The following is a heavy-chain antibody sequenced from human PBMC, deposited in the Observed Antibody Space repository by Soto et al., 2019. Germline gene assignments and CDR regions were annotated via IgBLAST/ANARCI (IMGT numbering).Heavy chain of an antibody. V-gene: IGHV4-31*03. Sequence: QVQLQESGPGLVKPSQTLSLTCTVSGGSISRGGCYWSWIRQHPGKGLEWIGYIYYSGGTYYNPYLKSRVTISVETSENQFSLRLSSVTDADTAVYYCARKDSGYADYMDVWGKGTTVTVSS. CDR3: ARKDSGYADYMDV. CDR2: IYYSGGT. CDR1: GGSISRGGCY. D-gene: IGHD5-12*01. J-gene: IGHJ6*03.